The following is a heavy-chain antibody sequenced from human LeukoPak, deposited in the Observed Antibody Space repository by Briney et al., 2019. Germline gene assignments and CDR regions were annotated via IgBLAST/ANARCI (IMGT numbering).Heavy chain of an antibody. J-gene: IGHJ4*02. V-gene: IGHV4-34*01. CDR1: GRSFSGYY. CDR2: INHSGIT. Sequence: SETLSLTCAVYGRSFSGYYWTWIRQTPGKGLEWIGEINHSGITDYNPSLRSRVTISVDTSKNQFSLRLSSVTAADTAVYYCARGRYVTTRGGAAAGFLDYWGQGTLVTVST. D-gene: IGHD6-13*01. CDR3: ARGRYVTTRGGAAAGFLDY.